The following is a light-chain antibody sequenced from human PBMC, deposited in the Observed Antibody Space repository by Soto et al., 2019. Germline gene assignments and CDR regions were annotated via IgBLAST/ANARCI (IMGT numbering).Light chain of an antibody. CDR3: QQYSNLIT. J-gene: IGKJ5*01. CDR2: DAS. CDR1: QTISRW. V-gene: IGKV1-5*01. Sequence: DIQMTQSPSTLAASVGDRVTITCRASQTISRWLAWYQQKPGKAPKLLIYDASSLESGVPPRFSGSGSGTEFTLTISSLQPDDVATYYCQQYSNLITFGQGTRLEIK.